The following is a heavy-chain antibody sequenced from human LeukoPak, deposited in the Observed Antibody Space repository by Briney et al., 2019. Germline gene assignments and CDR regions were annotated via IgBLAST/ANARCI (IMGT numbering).Heavy chain of an antibody. Sequence: GGSLRLSCAASGFTVSSNYMSWVRQAPGKGLEWVSVIYSGGSTYYADSVKGRFTISRDNSKNTLYLQMNSLRAEDTAVYYCARAKAQWLVHWFDPWGQGTLVTVSS. CDR2: IYSGGST. J-gene: IGHJ5*02. D-gene: IGHD6-19*01. CDR1: GFTVSSNY. V-gene: IGHV3-66*01. CDR3: ARAKAQWLVHWFDP.